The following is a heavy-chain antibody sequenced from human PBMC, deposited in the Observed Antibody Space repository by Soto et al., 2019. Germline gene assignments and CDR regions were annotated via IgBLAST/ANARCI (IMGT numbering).Heavy chain of an antibody. CDR1: GFRFKSFV. J-gene: IGHJ5*02. CDR2: TSYDGNNK. CDR3: ARLGTTGGVDL. Sequence: QVQLVESGGGVVQPGTSLRLSCAASGFRFKSFVMHWVRQAPGKGPEWVAFTSYDGNNKDYGDSVKGRFTVSRDNSQNTLHLQLDLLRPEDTALYYCARLGTTGGVDLWCQGTLVSFSS. D-gene: IGHD3-16*01. V-gene: IGHV3-30*19.